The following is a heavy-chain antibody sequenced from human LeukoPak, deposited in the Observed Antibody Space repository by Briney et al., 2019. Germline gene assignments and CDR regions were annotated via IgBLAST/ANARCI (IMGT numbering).Heavy chain of an antibody. Sequence: GSSVKVSCKASGGTFSSYAISWVRQAPGQGLEWMGGIIPIFGTANYAQKFQGRVTITTDESTSTAYMELSSLRSEDTAVYYCARELYCSSTSCPFDYWGQGTLVTVSS. CDR1: GGTFSSYA. J-gene: IGHJ4*02. D-gene: IGHD2-2*01. CDR3: ARELYCSSTSCPFDY. V-gene: IGHV1-69*05. CDR2: IIPIFGTA.